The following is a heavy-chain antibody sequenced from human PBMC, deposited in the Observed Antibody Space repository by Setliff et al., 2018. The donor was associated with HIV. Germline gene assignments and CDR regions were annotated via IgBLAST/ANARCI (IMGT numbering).Heavy chain of an antibody. Sequence: PSETLSLTCTVSGGSTNSGGYYWSWIRQHPGKGLEWIGYMSYNGSTYYNPSLKSRATISADTSKRQFALALSSVTAADTAVYYCARDGPDCSSTKCYAQDYYYYGMDVWGQGTTVTVSS. J-gene: IGHJ6*02. D-gene: IGHD2-2*01. CDR2: MSYNGST. CDR1: GGSTNSGGYY. CDR3: ARDGPDCSSTKCYAQDYYYYGMDV. V-gene: IGHV4-31*03.